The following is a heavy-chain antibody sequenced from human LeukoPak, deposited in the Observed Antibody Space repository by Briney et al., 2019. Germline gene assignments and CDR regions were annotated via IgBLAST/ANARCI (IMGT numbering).Heavy chain of an antibody. D-gene: IGHD2-2*01. CDR1: GFTFSSYA. Sequence: PGGSLRLSCAASGFTFSSYAMSWVRQAPGKGLEWVSAISGGGGSTYYADSVKGRFTISRDNSKNTLYLQMNSLRAEDTAVYYCAKLEAGIVVVPAAMEPWGQGTLVTVSS. V-gene: IGHV3-23*01. CDR3: AKLEAGIVVVPAAMEP. J-gene: IGHJ5*02. CDR2: ISGGGGST.